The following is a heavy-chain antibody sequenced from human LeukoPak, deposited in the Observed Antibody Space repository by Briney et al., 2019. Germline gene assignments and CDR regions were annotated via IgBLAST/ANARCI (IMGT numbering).Heavy chain of an antibody. V-gene: IGHV3-23*01. J-gene: IGHJ4*02. Sequence: GGSLRLPCGVCGFTFSNYAMSWVRQAPEKGLEWVSAISGSGGSTYYADSVKGRFTISRDNSKNTLYLQMNSLRAEDTAVYYCAKEPICGGGSCYSRCFDYWGQGTLVTVSS. CDR1: GFTFSNYA. D-gene: IGHD2-15*01. CDR3: AKEPICGGGSCYSRCFDY. CDR2: ISGSGGST.